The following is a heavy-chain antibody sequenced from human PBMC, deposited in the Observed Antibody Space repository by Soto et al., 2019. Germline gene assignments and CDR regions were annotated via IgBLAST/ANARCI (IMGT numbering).Heavy chain of an antibody. CDR3: AGLEKGGSSPRDYYYYYGMDV. CDR2: IYYGGST. CDR1: GGSISSSSYY. Sequence: SETLSLTCTVSGGSISSSSYYWGWIRQPPGKGLEWIGSIYYGGSTYYNPSLKSRVTISVDTSKNQFSLKLSSVTAADTAVYYCAGLEKGGSSPRDYYYYYGMDVWGQGTTVTVSS. D-gene: IGHD6-6*01. V-gene: IGHV4-39*01. J-gene: IGHJ6*02.